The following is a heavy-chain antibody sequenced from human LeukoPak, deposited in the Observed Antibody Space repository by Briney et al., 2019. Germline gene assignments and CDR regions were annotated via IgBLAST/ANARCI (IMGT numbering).Heavy chain of an antibody. CDR3: ARGIPYVAMVRGVIIRNWFDP. V-gene: IGHV1-2*02. Sequence: GASVMVSCKASGYTFTGYYMHWVRQAPGQGLEWMGWINPNSGGTNYAQKFQGRVTMTRDTSISTAYMELSRLRSDDTAVYYCARGIPYVAMVRGVIIRNWFDPWGQGTLVTVSS. J-gene: IGHJ5*02. CDR2: INPNSGGT. CDR1: GYTFTGYY. D-gene: IGHD3-10*01.